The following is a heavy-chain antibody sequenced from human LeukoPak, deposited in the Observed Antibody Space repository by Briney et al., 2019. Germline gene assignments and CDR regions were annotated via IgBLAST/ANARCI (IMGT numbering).Heavy chain of an antibody. J-gene: IGHJ5*02. Sequence: GGSLRLSCAISGFTFAKFAMSWVRQAPGKGLEWVSSISSSSSYIYYADSVKGRFTISRDNAKNSLYLQMNSLRAEDTAVYYCARARIAARRDPNWFDPWGQGTLVTVSS. CDR2: ISSSSSYI. CDR1: GFTFAKFA. V-gene: IGHV3-21*01. D-gene: IGHD6-6*01. CDR3: ARARIAARRDPNWFDP.